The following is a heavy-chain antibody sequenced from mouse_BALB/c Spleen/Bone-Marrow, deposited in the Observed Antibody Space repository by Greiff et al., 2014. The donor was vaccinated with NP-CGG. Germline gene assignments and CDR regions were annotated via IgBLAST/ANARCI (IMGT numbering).Heavy chain of an antibody. CDR1: GFSLTGYG. J-gene: IGHJ4*01. CDR3: ARDYGTGAMDY. Sequence: VQLQESGPGLVAPSQSLAITCTVSGFSLTGYGVKWVRQPPGKGLEWLGEIWGDGSTDYNSALKSRLSISKDNSKSQVFLIMNSLQTDDTARYYCARDYGTGAMDYWGQGTSVTVPS. D-gene: IGHD1-1*01. CDR2: IWGDGST. V-gene: IGHV2-6-7*01.